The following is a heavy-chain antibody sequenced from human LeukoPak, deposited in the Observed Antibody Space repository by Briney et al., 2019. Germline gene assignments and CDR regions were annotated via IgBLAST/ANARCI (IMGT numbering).Heavy chain of an antibody. J-gene: IGHJ4*02. CDR2: IYNSGST. V-gene: IGHV4-59*01. CDR1: GGSSSAYY. Sequence: PSETLYLTCTVSGGSSSAYYYTWIRQPPGKGLEWIGLIYNSGSTNYNPSLKSRVIISADTSKNQFSLKLTSVTAADTAVYYCAREFSDWGQGTLVTVSS. CDR3: AREFSD. D-gene: IGHD6-19*01.